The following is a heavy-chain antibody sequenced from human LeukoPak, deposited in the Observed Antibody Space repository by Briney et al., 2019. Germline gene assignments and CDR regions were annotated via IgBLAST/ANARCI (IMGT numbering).Heavy chain of an antibody. CDR1: GYTFTGYY. CDR3: AITKYTVAGTFGFGY. Sequence: GASVKVSCKASGYTFTGYYMHWVRQAPGQGLEWMGWINPNSGGTSYAQKFQGWVTMTRDTSISTAYMELSRLRSDDTAVYYCAITKYTVAGTFGFGYWGQGTLVTVSS. J-gene: IGHJ4*02. D-gene: IGHD6-19*01. CDR2: INPNSGGT. V-gene: IGHV1-2*04.